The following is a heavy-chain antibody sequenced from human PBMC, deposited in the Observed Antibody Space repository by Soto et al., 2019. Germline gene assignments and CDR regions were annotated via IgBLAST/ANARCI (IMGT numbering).Heavy chain of an antibody. CDR2: INAYNGNT. D-gene: IGHD5-12*01. CDR1: GYTFTTYG. V-gene: IGHV1-18*01. Sequence: QVQLVQSGAEVKKPGASVKVSCKASGYTFTTYGISWVRQAPGQGLEWMGWINAYNGNTNYAQKLQARVTMTTDTSTSTDYMELRRLRSDDTAVYYCARIYSGYDYSPLDYWGQGTLVTVSS. J-gene: IGHJ4*02. CDR3: ARIYSGYDYSPLDY.